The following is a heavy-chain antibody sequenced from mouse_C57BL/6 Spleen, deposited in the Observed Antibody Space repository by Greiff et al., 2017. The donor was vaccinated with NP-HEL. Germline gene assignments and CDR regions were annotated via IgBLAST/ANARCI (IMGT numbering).Heavy chain of an antibody. CDR1: GYTFTSYW. D-gene: IGHD2-5*01. CDR2: IDPSDSYT. Sequence: QVQLQQPGAELVRPGTSVKLSCKASGYTFTSYWMHWVKQRPGQGLEWIGVIDPSDSYTNYNQKFTGKATLTVDTSSSTAYMQLSSLTSEDSAVYYCARRVYSNYGYFDVWGTGTTVTVSS. CDR3: ARRVYSNYGYFDV. J-gene: IGHJ1*03. V-gene: IGHV1-59*01.